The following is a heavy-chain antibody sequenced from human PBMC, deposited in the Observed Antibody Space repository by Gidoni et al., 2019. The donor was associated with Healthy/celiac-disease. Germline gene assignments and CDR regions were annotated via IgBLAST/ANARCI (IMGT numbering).Heavy chain of an antibody. D-gene: IGHD3-3*01. J-gene: IGHJ6*03. V-gene: IGHV3-23*01. CDR2: ISGSGGST. CDR3: AKEVGNYDFWSGYYYYYYMDV. Sequence: EVQLLESGGGLVQPGGSLRLSSAASGFTFSRYAMSWVRQAPGKGLEWVSAISGSGGSTYYADSVKGRFTISRDNSKNTLYLQMNSLRAEDTAVYYCAKEVGNYDFWSGYYYYYYMDVWGKGTTVTVSS. CDR1: GFTFSRYA.